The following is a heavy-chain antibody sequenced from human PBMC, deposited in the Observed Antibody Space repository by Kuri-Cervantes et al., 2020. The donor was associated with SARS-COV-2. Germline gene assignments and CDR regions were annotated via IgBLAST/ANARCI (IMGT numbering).Heavy chain of an antibody. D-gene: IGHD4-17*01. CDR3: ARPRYGDYDGAFDI. J-gene: IGHJ3*02. CDR1: GESFIGYY. CDR2: INHSGST. V-gene: IGHV4-34*01. Sequence: SETLSLTCAVYGESFIGYYWSWVRQPPGKGLEWIGDINHSGSTNYNPSLKSRVTISLDTSTNQFSLKLSSVTAADTAVYYCARPRYGDYDGAFDIWGQGTMVTVSS.